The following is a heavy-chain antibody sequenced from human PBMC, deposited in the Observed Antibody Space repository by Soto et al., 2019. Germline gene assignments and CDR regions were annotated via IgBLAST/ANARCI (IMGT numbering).Heavy chain of an antibody. CDR2: ISYDGSNK. CDR1: GFTFSSYA. V-gene: IGHV3-30-3*01. J-gene: IGHJ1*01. D-gene: IGHD3-10*01. Sequence: QVQLVESGGGVVQPGRSLRLSCAASGFTFSSYAMHWVRQAPGKGLEWVAVISYDGSNKYYADSVKGRFTISRDNSKNTLYLQMNSLRAEDTAVYYCAREPRYGSGSARWGQGTLVTVSS. CDR3: AREPRYGSGSAR.